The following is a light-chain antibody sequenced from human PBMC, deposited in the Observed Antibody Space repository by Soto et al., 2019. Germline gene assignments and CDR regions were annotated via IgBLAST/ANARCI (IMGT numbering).Light chain of an antibody. J-gene: IGLJ2*01. CDR3: RSYAGTNNFI. Sequence: QSALTQPPSASGSPGQSVTLSCTGTSSDIGASKYVSWYQHHPGKAPKFIIYEVSNRPSGVPDRFSGSKSGNTASLIVSRRQAEDEDVYYCRSYAGTNNFICGSGTKLTVL. CDR1: SSDIGASKY. V-gene: IGLV2-8*01. CDR2: EVS.